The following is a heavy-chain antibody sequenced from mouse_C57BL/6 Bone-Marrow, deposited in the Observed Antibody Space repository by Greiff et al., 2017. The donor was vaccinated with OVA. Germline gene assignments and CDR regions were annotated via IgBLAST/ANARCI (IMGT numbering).Heavy chain of an antibody. CDR1: GYTFTSYW. D-gene: IGHD1-1*01. V-gene: IGHV1-50*01. CDR2: IDPSDSYT. CDR3: AYYYGSSYWYFDV. Sequence: VQLQLPGAELVKPGASVKLSCKASGYTFTSYWMQWVKQRPGQGLEWIGEIDPSDSYTNYNQKFKGKATLTVDTSSSTAYMQLSSLTSEDSAVYYCAYYYGSSYWYFDVWGTGTTVTVSS. J-gene: IGHJ1*03.